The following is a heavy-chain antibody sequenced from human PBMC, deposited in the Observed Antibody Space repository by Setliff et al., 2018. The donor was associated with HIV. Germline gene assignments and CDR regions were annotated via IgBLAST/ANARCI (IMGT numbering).Heavy chain of an antibody. CDR1: GGSISSYY. Sequence: SETLSLTCTVSGGSISSYYWSWIRQPPGKGLEWIGYIYYSGSTNYNPSLKSRVTISVDTSKNQFSLKLNSVTAADTAVYYCARSPPTTFWSGYTYCYYMDVWGKGTTVTVSS. CDR2: IYYSGST. J-gene: IGHJ6*03. D-gene: IGHD3-3*01. CDR3: ARSPPTTFWSGYTYCYYMDV. V-gene: IGHV4-59*01.